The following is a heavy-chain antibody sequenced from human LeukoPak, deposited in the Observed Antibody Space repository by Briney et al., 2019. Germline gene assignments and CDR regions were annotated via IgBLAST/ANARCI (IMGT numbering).Heavy chain of an antibody. CDR3: AKVWDSSGWTWIDY. CDR1: GFTFSSYA. J-gene: IGHJ4*02. CDR2: ISGSGGST. Sequence: GGSLRLSCATSGFTFSSYAMSWVRQAPGKGLEWVSAISGSGGSTYYADSVKGRFTISRDNSKNTLYLQMNSLRAEDTAVYYSAKVWDSSGWTWIDYWGQGTLVTVSS. V-gene: IGHV3-23*01. D-gene: IGHD6-19*01.